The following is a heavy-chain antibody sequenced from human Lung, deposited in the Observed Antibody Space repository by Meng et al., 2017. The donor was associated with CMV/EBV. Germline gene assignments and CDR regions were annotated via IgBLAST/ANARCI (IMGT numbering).Heavy chain of an antibody. J-gene: IGHJ4*02. CDR2: ISPNSGGT. Sequence: ASVXVSXKASGYTFTGYYMHWVRQAPGQGLEWMGWISPNSGGTNYAQNFQGRVTMTRDTSISTAYMELSRLRSDDTAVYYCARGDYSSTLPFDYWGQRTLVTVSS. CDR1: GYTFTGYY. V-gene: IGHV1-2*02. D-gene: IGHD6-13*01. CDR3: ARGDYSSTLPFDY.